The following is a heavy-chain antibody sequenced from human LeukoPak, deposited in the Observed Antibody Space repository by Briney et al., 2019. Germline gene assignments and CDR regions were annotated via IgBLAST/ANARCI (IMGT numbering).Heavy chain of an antibody. D-gene: IGHD3-10*01. Sequence: GGSLRLSCAVSGFIFSSYAMHWVRQAPGKGLEWVAVISYDGSNKYYADSVKGRFTISRDNSKNTLYLQMNSLRAEDTAVYYCAKSGVTHFDYWGQGTLVTVSS. CDR3: AKSGVTHFDY. CDR1: GFIFSSYA. J-gene: IGHJ4*02. CDR2: ISYDGSNK. V-gene: IGHV3-30-3*02.